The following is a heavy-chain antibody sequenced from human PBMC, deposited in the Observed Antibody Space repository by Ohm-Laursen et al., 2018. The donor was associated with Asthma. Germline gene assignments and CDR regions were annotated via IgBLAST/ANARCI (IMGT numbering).Heavy chain of an antibody. CDR2: ISGNSDII. CDR1: GFFFSPFG. J-gene: IGHJ3*02. V-gene: IGHV3-48*01. D-gene: IGHD2-21*02. CDR3: ARRDFSGGDTNAAFDT. Sequence: GSLRLSCAASGFFFSPFGMNWVRQAPGRGPEWVSFISGNSDIIYYADSVEGRFTVSRDNGKKSVYLQVNSLRPDDTAVYYCARRDFSGGDTNAAFDTWGQGTMVTVSS.